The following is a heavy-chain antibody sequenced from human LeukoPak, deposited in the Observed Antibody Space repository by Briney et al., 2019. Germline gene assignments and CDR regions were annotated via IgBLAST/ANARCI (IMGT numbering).Heavy chain of an antibody. CDR3: AGQKDPRPIDY. CDR1: GYIFTSYG. Sequence: ASVKVSCKASGYIFTSYGITWVRQAPGQGLEWMGWISTYNGDTNYAQNLQGRVTMTTDTSTSTAYMDLRSLRSDDTAVYYCAGQKDPRPIDYWGQGTLITVSS. V-gene: IGHV1-18*01. CDR2: ISTYNGDT. J-gene: IGHJ4*02.